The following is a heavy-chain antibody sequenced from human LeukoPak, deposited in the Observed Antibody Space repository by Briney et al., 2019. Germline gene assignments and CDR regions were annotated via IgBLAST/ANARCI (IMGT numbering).Heavy chain of an antibody. D-gene: IGHD1-26*01. CDR3: AKVGTTSGTDEGYFDY. CDR1: GFTFSSYA. V-gene: IGHV3-64*04. Sequence: GGSLRLSCSASGFTFSSYAMHWVRQAPGKGLEYVSAISSNGGSTYYADSVKGRFTISRDNSKNTLYLQMNSLRAEDTAVYYCAKVGTTSGTDEGYFDYWGQGTLVTVSS. J-gene: IGHJ4*02. CDR2: ISSNGGST.